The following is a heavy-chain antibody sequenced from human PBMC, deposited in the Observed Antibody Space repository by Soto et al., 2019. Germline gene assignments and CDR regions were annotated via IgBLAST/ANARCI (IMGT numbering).Heavy chain of an antibody. J-gene: IGHJ4*02. CDR1: GFTFSSYS. Sequence: EVQLVESGGGLVKPGGSLRLSCAASGFTFSSYSMNWVRQAPGKGLEWVSSISSSSSYIYYADSVKGRFTISRDNAKNSLYLQMNSLRAEDTAVYYCARGAVGASNLDYWGQGTLVTVSS. CDR3: ARGAVGASNLDY. D-gene: IGHD1-26*01. CDR2: ISSSSSYI. V-gene: IGHV3-21*01.